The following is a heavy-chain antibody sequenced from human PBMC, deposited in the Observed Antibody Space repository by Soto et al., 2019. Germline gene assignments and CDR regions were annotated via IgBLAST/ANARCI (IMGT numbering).Heavy chain of an antibody. J-gene: IGHJ5*01. CDR1: GFTFSSHW. CDR2: INGDGSST. Sequence: GGSLRLSCAASGFTFSSHWMHWVRQAPGKGLVWVSRINGDGSSTSYADSVKGRFTISRDNAKNMLYLQVNSLRADDTAVYYCAGSPGLSRISGTTLGAWGQGTLVTISS. CDR3: AGSPGLSRISGTTLGA. V-gene: IGHV3-74*01. D-gene: IGHD1-7*01.